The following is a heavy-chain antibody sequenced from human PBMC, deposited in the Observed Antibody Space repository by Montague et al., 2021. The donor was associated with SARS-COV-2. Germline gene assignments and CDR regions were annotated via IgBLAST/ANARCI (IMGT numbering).Heavy chain of an antibody. J-gene: IGHJ6*02. CDR3: ARHDNSGTYPMDV. D-gene: IGHD3-10*01. Sequence: SETLSLTCNVSGVSISNYHWSWIRQPPGKGLEFIGYIHYSGHKNXKPSLLSRVTMSVDTSKNQVSLKLTSVTAADTAVYYCARHDNSGTYPMDVWGQGTTVTVSS. CDR2: IHYSGHK. CDR1: GVSISNYH. V-gene: IGHV4-59*08.